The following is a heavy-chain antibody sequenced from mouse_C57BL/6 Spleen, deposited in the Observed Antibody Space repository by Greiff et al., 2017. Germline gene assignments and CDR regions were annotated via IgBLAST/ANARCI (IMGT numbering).Heavy chain of an antibody. J-gene: IGHJ2*01. CDR3: ARWDYYGSSPFYY. Sequence: QVQLKQSGAELVKPGDSVKISCKASGYAFSSYWMNWVKQRPGKGLEWIGQIYPGDGDTNYNGKFKGKATLTADKSSSTAYMQLSSLTSEDSAVYFCARWDYYGSSPFYYWGQGTTLTVSS. D-gene: IGHD1-1*01. CDR2: IYPGDGDT. V-gene: IGHV1-80*01. CDR1: GYAFSSYW.